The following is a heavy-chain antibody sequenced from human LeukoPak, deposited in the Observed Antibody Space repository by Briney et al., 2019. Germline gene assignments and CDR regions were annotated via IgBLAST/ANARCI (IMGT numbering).Heavy chain of an antibody. D-gene: IGHD1-26*01. CDR2: IYHSGST. J-gene: IGHJ4*02. CDR3: ARDEWDLDY. CDR1: GYSISSGYY. Sequence: PSETLSLTCAVSGYSISSGYYWGWIRQPPGKGLEWIGSIYHSGSTYYNPSLKSRVTISVDTSKNQFSLKLSSVTAADTAVYYCARDEWDLDYWGQGNLVTVSS. V-gene: IGHV4-38-2*02.